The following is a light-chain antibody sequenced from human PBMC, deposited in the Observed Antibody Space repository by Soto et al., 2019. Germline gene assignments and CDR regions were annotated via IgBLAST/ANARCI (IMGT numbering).Light chain of an antibody. CDR3: QQYNNWPPAT. CDR2: AAS. CDR1: QSVRTN. Sequence: EIVMTQSPATLSVSPGERVTLSCRASQSVRTNLAWYHQRPGQAPRLLIYAASARATGVPARFSGSGSGTEFTLSISGLQPEDSGLYYCQQYNNWPPATFGQGTRLEI. V-gene: IGKV3-15*01. J-gene: IGKJ5*01.